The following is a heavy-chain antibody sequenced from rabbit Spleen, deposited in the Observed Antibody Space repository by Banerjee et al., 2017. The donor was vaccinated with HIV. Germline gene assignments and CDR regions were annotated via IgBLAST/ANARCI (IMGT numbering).Heavy chain of an antibody. CDR1: GFDFNNYY. Sequence: QSSEESGGDLVKPGASLTLSCKASGFDFNNYYMTWVRQAPGKGLEWFGLIEPIFGTTYYASWVNGRFSISKTSSTTVTLQMTSLTAADTATYFCVREVYHILGLWGPGTLVTVS. CDR3: VREVYHILGL. CDR2: IEPIFGTT. V-gene: IGHV1S40*01. J-gene: IGHJ4*01. D-gene: IGHD1-1*01.